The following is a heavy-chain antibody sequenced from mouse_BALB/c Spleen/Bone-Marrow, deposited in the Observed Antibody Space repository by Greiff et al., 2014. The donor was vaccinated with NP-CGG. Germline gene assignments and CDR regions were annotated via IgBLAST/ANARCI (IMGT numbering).Heavy chain of an antibody. CDR1: GYAFTNYL. CDR3: ARFGRYYFDF. J-gene: IGHJ2*01. Sequence: QVQLQQSGAELVRPGTAVNVSCKASGYAFTNYLIEWVKQRPGQGLEWIGVINPGSGGANYNEKFKGKATLTADKSSSTAYMQLSSLTSYDSAVYFCARFGRYYFDFWGQGTTLTVSS. CDR2: INPGSGGA. V-gene: IGHV1-54*01.